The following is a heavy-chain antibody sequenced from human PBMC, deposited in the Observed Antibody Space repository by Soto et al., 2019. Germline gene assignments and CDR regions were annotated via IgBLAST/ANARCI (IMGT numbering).Heavy chain of an antibody. CDR2: IYYSGST. CDR1: GGSISSYY. Sequence: SETLSLTCTVSGGSISSYYWSWIRQPPGKGLEWIGYIYYSGSTNYNPSLKSRVTISVDTSKNQFSLKLSSVTAADTAVYYCARRYGSSFDYWGQGALVTVSS. J-gene: IGHJ4*02. D-gene: IGHD3-10*01. V-gene: IGHV4-59*08. CDR3: ARRYGSSFDY.